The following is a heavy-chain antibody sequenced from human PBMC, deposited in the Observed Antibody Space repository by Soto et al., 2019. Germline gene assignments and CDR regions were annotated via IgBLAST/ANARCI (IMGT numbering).Heavy chain of an antibody. CDR2: IYYSGST. Sequence: QVQLQESGPGLVKPSQTLSLTCTVSGGSISSGGYYWSWIRQHPGKGLEWIGYIYYSGSTYYNPYLKSRVTISVDTSKKQFSLKLSSVTAADTAVYYCARLRLESNLDYWGQGTLVTVSS. D-gene: IGHD4-4*01. CDR1: GGSISSGGYY. J-gene: IGHJ4*02. CDR3: ARLRLESNLDY. V-gene: IGHV4-31*03.